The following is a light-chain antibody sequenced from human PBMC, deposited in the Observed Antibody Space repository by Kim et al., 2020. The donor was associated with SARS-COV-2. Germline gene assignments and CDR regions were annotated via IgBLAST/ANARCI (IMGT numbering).Light chain of an antibody. CDR1: KLGDKY. CDR2: QDS. J-gene: IGLJ2*01. Sequence: SYELTQPPSVSVSPGQTANITCSGDKLGDKYACWYQQKPGQSPVLVIYQDSKRPSGIPERFSGSNSGNTATLTISGTQAMDEADYYCQAWDSSTGVFGGGTQLTV. V-gene: IGLV3-1*01. CDR3: QAWDSSTGV.